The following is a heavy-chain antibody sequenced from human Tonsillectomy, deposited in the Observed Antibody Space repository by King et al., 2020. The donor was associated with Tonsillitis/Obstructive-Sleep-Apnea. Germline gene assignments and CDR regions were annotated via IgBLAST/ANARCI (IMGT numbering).Heavy chain of an antibody. CDR3: AREEGVAPYWYFDI. V-gene: IGHV3-30*01. CDR1: GFTFSSYA. Sequence: VQLVESGGGVVQPGRSLRLSCAASGFTFSSYAMHWVRQAPGKGLEWVAVISYDGSNKYYADSVKGRFTISRDNSMNTRYLQMNSLRAEDTAVYYCAREEGVAPYWYFDIWGRGTRVTVSS. CDR2: ISYDGSNK. D-gene: IGHD3-16*01. J-gene: IGHJ2*01.